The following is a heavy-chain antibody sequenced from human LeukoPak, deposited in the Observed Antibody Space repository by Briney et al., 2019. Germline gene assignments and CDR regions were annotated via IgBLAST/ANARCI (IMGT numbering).Heavy chain of an antibody. J-gene: IGHJ6*02. CDR1: GFTFGDYS. CDR3: GRSAGGYSGVSYLNYYYGMDV. V-gene: IGHV3-49*04. CDR2: IRGEAYGGTT. Sequence: GRSLRLSCRGSGFTFGDYSMTWVRQAPGKGLEWVGFIRGEAYGGTTQYAASVKDRFIITRDDSETIAYLQMNSLKTEDTAVYYCGRSAGGYSGVSYLNYYYGMDVWGQGTTVTVSS. D-gene: IGHD1-26*01.